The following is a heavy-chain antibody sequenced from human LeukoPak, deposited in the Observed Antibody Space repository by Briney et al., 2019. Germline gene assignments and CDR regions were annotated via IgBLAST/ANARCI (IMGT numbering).Heavy chain of an antibody. CDR1: GGSFSDYY. V-gene: IGHV4-34*01. CDR3: ARTPRRDDFWSGYPIDDAFHV. D-gene: IGHD3-3*01. J-gene: IGHJ3*01. Sequence: PSETLSLTCAVYGGSFSDYYWSWIRQPPGKGLEWIGEINHSGSTDYNPSLKSRVTISVDTSKNQFSLELSSVTAADTAVYYCARTPRRDDFWSGYPIDDAFHVWGQGTMVTVSS. CDR2: INHSGST.